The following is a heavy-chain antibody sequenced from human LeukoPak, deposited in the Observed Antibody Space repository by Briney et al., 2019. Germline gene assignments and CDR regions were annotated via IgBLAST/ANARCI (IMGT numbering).Heavy chain of an antibody. J-gene: IGHJ4*02. D-gene: IGHD6-13*01. CDR3: ARDRQQLVRGDYFDY. V-gene: IGHV4-39*07. Sequence: SETLSLTCTVSGGSISSGSYYWVWIRQPPGKGLEWIGSIYYSGSTYYNPSLKSRVTISVDTSKNQFSLKLSSVTAADTAVYYCARDRQQLVRGDYFDYWGQGTLVTVSS. CDR1: GGSISSGSYY. CDR2: IYYSGST.